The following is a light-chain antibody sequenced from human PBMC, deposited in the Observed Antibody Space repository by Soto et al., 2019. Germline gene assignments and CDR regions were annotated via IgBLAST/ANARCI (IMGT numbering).Light chain of an antibody. V-gene: IGKV3-15*01. CDR1: QSVSTS. J-gene: IGKJ1*01. Sequence: EIVMTQSQATLSVSPGERATLSCWASQSVSTSLAWYQQKPGQAPRLLISGASTRATGVPARFSGSGSETEFPLTISSLQSEDFAVYYCQQYNNWWTFGQGTKVEIK. CDR2: GAS. CDR3: QQYNNWWT.